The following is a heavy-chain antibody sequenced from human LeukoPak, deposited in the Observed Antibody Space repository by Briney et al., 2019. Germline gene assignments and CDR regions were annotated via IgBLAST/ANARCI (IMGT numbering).Heavy chain of an antibody. CDR3: ATSVVVVAATGYSYGPFDY. V-gene: IGHV1-8*01. Sequence: GASVKVSCKASGYTFTSYDINWVRQATGQGLEWMGWMNPNSGNTGYAQKFQGRVTMTRNTSISTAYMELSSLRSEDTAVYYCATSVVVVAATGYSYGPFDYWGQGTLVTVSS. CDR2: MNPNSGNT. J-gene: IGHJ4*02. CDR1: GYTFTSYD. D-gene: IGHD2-15*01.